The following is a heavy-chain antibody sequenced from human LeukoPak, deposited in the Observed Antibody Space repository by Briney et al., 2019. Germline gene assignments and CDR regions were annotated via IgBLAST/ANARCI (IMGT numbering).Heavy chain of an antibody. J-gene: IGHJ5*02. Sequence: SGTLSLTCTVSGGSITSGTFYWVWTRHPPGKGLEWIGTIHHSGSTSYNPSLQSRATISVDTSNNQFSLNLYSVTAADTTVYSCARAGILSTGDYFDPWGQGTLVTVSS. CDR2: IHHSGST. CDR3: ARAGILSTGDYFDP. D-gene: IGHD5/OR15-5a*01. V-gene: IGHV4-39*07. CDR1: GGSITSGTFY.